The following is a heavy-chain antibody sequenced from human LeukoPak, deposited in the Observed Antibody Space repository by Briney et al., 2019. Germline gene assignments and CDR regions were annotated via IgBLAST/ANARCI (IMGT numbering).Heavy chain of an antibody. V-gene: IGHV3-74*01. CDR2: INSDGSGT. Sequence: RGSLRLSCAASGFTFSNHWMHWVRQAPGKGLVWVSRINSDGSGTSYADSVKGRFTISRDNAKNALYLQMNSLRAEDTALYYCARDSIPVSVYFDHWGQGNPLTVSS. D-gene: IGHD6-19*01. J-gene: IGHJ4*02. CDR3: ARDSIPVSVYFDH. CDR1: GFTFSNHW.